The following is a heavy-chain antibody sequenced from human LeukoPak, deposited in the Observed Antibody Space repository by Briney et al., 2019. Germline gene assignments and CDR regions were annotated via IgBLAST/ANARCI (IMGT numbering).Heavy chain of an antibody. V-gene: IGHV3-7*01. CDR1: GFTFSSYW. J-gene: IGHJ6*02. CDR2: IKQDGSEK. Sequence: LGGSLRLSCAASGFTFSSYWMSWVRQAPGKGLEWVANIKQDGSEKYYVDSVKGRFTISRDNAKNSLYLQMNSLRAEDTAVYYCARAQAYYYYYGMDVWGQGTTVTVSS. CDR3: ARAQAYYYYYGMDV.